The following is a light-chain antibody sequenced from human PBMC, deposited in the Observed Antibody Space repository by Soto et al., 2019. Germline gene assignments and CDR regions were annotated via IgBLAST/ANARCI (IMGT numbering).Light chain of an antibody. J-gene: IGKJ2*01. V-gene: IGKV3-15*01. CDR2: GAS. CDR3: QQYHTWPYT. CDR1: QTVTRN. Sequence: EVVMTQSPATLSVSPGERSSLSCRASQTVTRNLAWYQQKPGQAPRLLVFGASGRATGIPARFSGSGSGTEFTLTISSLQSEDLAVYYCQQYHTWPYTFGQGTKLEIK.